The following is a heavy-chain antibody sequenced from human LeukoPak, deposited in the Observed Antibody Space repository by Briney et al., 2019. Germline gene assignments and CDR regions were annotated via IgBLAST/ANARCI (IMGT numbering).Heavy chain of an antibody. CDR2: ITGSGGST. J-gene: IGHJ5*02. CDR3: AKDDGWLRFNS. Sequence: PGGSLRLSCAASGFTFSIYGMDWVRHTPGKGLEWVSGITGSGGSTFYADSVKGRFTISRDNSKNTLYLQMNSLRAEDTAIYYCAKDDGWLRFNSWGQGTLVTVSS. D-gene: IGHD5-12*01. CDR1: GFTFSIYG. V-gene: IGHV3-23*01.